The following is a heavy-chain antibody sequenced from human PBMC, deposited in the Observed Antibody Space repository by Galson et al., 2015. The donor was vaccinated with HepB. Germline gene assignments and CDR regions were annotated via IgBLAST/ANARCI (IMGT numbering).Heavy chain of an antibody. CDR1: GVSMSSAY. J-gene: IGHJ4*02. V-gene: IGHV4-59*01. D-gene: IGHD6-19*01. CDR3: AKGAGWYDY. Sequence: ETLSLTCTVSGVSMSSAYWSWLRHFPGKGLEWIAYVHHSGKTNYNPSLNSRVTISADMSKNEFSLKLTSMTTADTAVYYCAKGAGWYDYWGQGTLVTVSS. CDR2: VHHSGKT.